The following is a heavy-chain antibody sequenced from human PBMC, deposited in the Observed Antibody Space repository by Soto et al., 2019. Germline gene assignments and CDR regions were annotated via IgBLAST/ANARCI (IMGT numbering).Heavy chain of an antibody. D-gene: IGHD3-16*01. Sequence: QVQLQQWGTKLSKPSETLSLTCAVYGGSFSGYYWSWIRQPPGKGLEWIGEIEHSGGTNYNASPKSRVTITADTSNNQFSLKLSSVPAADTAIYYCARGRLGGAANWGQGTLVTVSS. CDR1: GGSFSGYY. V-gene: IGHV4-34*01. J-gene: IGHJ4*02. CDR2: IEHSGGT. CDR3: ARGRLGGAAN.